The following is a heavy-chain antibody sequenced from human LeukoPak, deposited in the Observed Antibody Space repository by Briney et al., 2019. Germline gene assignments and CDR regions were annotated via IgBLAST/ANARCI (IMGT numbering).Heavy chain of an antibody. Sequence: SETLSLTCSASGDSISSDYWSWIRQPPGKGLEWIGYISYSGSTKSNPSLKSRVTISVDTSKNQFSLKLSSVTAADTAVYYCARDFQDWTFDYWGLGTLVTVSS. V-gene: IGHV4-59*12. D-gene: IGHD1-1*01. J-gene: IGHJ4*02. CDR2: ISYSGST. CDR1: GDSISSDY. CDR3: ARDFQDWTFDY.